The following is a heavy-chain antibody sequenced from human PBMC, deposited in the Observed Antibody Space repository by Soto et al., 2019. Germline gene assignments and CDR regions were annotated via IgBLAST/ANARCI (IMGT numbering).Heavy chain of an antibody. CDR1: GFIFSRYS. V-gene: IGHV3-48*01. CDR3: ARYCSGGSCYSL. J-gene: IGHJ4*02. Sequence: EVQLVESGGGLVQPGGSLRLSCEASGFIFSRYSMNWVRQAPGKGLEWVSYISSSTIYYADSARGRFTISRDNAKSSLYMQMNSLRVEDTAVYYCARYCSGGSCYSLWGQGTLVTVSS. CDR2: ISSSTI. D-gene: IGHD2-15*01.